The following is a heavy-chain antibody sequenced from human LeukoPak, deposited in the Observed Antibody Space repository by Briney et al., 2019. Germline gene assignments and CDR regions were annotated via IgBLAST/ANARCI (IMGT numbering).Heavy chain of an antibody. D-gene: IGHD3-16*01. Sequence: PGGSLRLSCAASGFTFSTYGMHWVRQAPGKGLEWVAVMSYDGSNKYYADSVKGRFTISRDNSENTLYLQMNSLRSEDTAVYYCAKVRGGRTARLAPLEYWGQGALVTVSS. J-gene: IGHJ4*02. CDR3: AKVRGGRTARLAPLEY. V-gene: IGHV3-30*18. CDR1: GFTFSTYG. CDR2: MSYDGSNK.